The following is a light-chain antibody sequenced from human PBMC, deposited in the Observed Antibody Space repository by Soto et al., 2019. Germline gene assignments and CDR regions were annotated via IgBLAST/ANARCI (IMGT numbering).Light chain of an antibody. CDR2: DES. CDR1: QSISSY. Sequence: ERATRSCRASQSISSYLAWYQQKPGPAPRILIYDESNRATGLPARFSGSGSGTDFTLTISSLEPEDFSFYYCKQRSNRINFGKGKQLEIK. V-gene: IGKV3-11*01. CDR3: KQRSNRIN. J-gene: IGKJ5*01.